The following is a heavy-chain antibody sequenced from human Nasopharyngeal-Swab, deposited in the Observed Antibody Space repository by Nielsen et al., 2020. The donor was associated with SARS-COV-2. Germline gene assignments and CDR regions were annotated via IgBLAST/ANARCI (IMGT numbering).Heavy chain of an antibody. CDR1: GFTFSDYW. CDR3: KRAGSYRFDY. Sequence: GGSLRLSCAPSGFTFSDYWMHWVRQAPGKGLVWVSRINPAGSTTDYEDSVRGRFTISRDNAKNTLYLQMNSLTVEDSAVYFCKRAGSYRFDYWGQGTLVTVSS. J-gene: IGHJ4*02. V-gene: IGHV3-74*01. D-gene: IGHD1-26*01. CDR2: INPAGSTT.